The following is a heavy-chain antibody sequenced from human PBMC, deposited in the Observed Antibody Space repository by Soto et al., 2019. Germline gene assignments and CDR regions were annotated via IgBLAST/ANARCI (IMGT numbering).Heavy chain of an antibody. CDR2: FDPEDGET. Sequence: GASVKVSCTVSGYTLTELSMHWVRQAPGKGLEWMGGFDPEDGETIYAQKFQGRVTMTEDTSTDTAYMELSSLRSEDTAVYYCATGELGQWLANFDYWGQGTLVTVPQ. CDR1: GYTLTELS. CDR3: ATGELGQWLANFDY. D-gene: IGHD6-19*01. V-gene: IGHV1-24*01. J-gene: IGHJ4*02.